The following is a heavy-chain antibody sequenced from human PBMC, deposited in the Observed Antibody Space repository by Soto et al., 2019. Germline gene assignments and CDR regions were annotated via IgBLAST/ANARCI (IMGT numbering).Heavy chain of an antibody. CDR1: GYTFTTYG. J-gene: IGHJ4*02. V-gene: IGHV1-18*01. Sequence: QVKLVQSGAEVKKPGASVKVSCKASGYTFTTYGISWVRQAPGQGREWMGWINTYNGNTNYAQQLQGRVTTTTDTATSTAYMELRSLRSDDTAVYYCAREAVAGTKGFDYWGQGTLVTVSS. D-gene: IGHD6-19*01. CDR3: AREAVAGTKGFDY. CDR2: INTYNGNT.